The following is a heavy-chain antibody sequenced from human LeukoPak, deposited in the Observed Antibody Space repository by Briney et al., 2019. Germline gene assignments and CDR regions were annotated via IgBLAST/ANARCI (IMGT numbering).Heavy chain of an antibody. CDR3: VRTDSNRLYYYGMDV. D-gene: IGHD4-11*01. V-gene: IGHV3-48*03. Sequence: GGSLRLSCAASGFTFSSYEMNWVRQAPGKGLEWVSYISSTSNTIYYVDSVKGRFTISRDNAKNSLYLQMNSLRVEDTAVYYCVRTDSNRLYYYGMDVWGQGTTVTVSS. J-gene: IGHJ6*02. CDR1: GFTFSSYE. CDR2: ISSTSNTI.